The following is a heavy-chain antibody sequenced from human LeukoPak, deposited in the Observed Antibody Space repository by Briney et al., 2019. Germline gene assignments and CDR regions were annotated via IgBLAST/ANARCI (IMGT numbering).Heavy chain of an antibody. V-gene: IGHV3-7*05. CDR1: GFTFSSYW. Sequence: GGSLRLSCAASGFTFSSYWMSWVRQVPGKGLEWVANIKQDGSEKYYVDSVKGRFTISRDNAKNSLYLQMNSLRAEDTAVYYCARDQRYCNSSSCPWEPFDYWGQGTLVTVSS. J-gene: IGHJ4*02. CDR2: IKQDGSEK. CDR3: ARDQRYCNSSSCPWEPFDY. D-gene: IGHD2-2*01.